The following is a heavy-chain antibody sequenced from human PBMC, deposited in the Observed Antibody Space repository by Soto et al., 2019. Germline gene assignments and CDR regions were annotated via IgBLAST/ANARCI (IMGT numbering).Heavy chain of an antibody. CDR1: GYTFTSYG. CDR2: INPNSGGT. D-gene: IGHD3-3*01. J-gene: IGHJ3*02. Sequence: ASVKVSCKASGYTFTSYGISWVRQAPGQGLEWMGWINPNSGGTNYAQKFQGRVTMTRDTSISTAYMELSRLRSDDTAVYYCASSSTYYDFWSAHLTGAFDIWGQGTMVTVSS. CDR3: ASSSTYYDFWSAHLTGAFDI. V-gene: IGHV1-2*02.